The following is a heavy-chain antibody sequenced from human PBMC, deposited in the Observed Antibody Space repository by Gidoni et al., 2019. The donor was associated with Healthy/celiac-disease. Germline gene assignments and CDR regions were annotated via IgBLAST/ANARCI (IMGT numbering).Heavy chain of an antibody. CDR3: ARNGAYGRGKGDDYVWDAET. Sequence: QVQLVQSGAEVKKPGASVKVSCKASGYTFTGSYMHWVRQAPGQGLEWMGWINPNSGGTNYAQKFQGRVTMTRDTSISTAYMELSRLRSDDTAVYYCARNGAYGRGKGDDYVWDAETWGQGTLVTVSS. D-gene: IGHD3-16*01. V-gene: IGHV1-2*02. J-gene: IGHJ5*02. CDR1: GYTFTGSY. CDR2: INPNSGGT.